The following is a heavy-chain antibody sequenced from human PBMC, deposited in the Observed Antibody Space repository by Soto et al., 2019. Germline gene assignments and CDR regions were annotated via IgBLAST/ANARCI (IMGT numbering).Heavy chain of an antibody. CDR3: ATGGYSNGWGY. CDR1: GFTFSSYW. V-gene: IGHV3-74*01. CDR2: INPAGSAL. J-gene: IGHJ4*02. Sequence: DVQLVESGGGLVQPGGSLRLSCVGSGFTFSSYWMHWVRQVPGRGPVWVSRINPAGSALSYADFVKGRFTVSKDNAKNTLYLEMNSRSAEDTAVYYCATGGYSNGWGYWGQGTLVTVSS. D-gene: IGHD5-18*01.